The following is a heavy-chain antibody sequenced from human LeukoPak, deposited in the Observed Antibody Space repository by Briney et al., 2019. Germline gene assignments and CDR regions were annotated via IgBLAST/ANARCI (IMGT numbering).Heavy chain of an antibody. D-gene: IGHD5-24*01. CDR1: GGSIISYY. J-gene: IGHJ4*02. V-gene: IGHV4-59*01. Sequence: PSETLSLTCTVSGGSIISYYWSWIRQPPGKGLEWIGYIYYSGSTNYNPSLKSRVTISVDTSKNHFSLKLSSVTAADAAVYYCARDERRRDGYNYAEVWGQGTLVTVSS. CDR3: ARDERRRDGYNYAEV. CDR2: IYYSGST.